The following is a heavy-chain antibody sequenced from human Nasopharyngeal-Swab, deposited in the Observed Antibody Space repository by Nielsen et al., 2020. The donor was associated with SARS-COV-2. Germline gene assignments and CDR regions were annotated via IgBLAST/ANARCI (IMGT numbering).Heavy chain of an antibody. CDR3: ARDPVSGLGFDP. Sequence: SETLSLTCPVSGGSISSYYWSWIRQPPGKGLEWIGYIYYSGSTNYNPSLKSRVTISVDTSKNQFSLKLSSVSAADTAVYYCARDPVSGLGFDPWGQGTLVTVSS. D-gene: IGHD5/OR15-5a*01. CDR2: IYYSGST. V-gene: IGHV4-59*01. J-gene: IGHJ5*02. CDR1: GGSISSYY.